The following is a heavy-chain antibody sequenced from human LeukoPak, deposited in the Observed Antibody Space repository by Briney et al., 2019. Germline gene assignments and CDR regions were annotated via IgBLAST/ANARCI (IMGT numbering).Heavy chain of an antibody. D-gene: IGHD6-13*01. CDR1: GGSFSGYY. CDR2: INHSGST. Sequence: SETLSLTCAVYGGSFSGYYWSWIRQPPGKGLEWIGEINHSGSTNYNASLKSRVTISVDTSKNQFSLKLSSVTAADTAVYYCARVGSSSWYEVWFDPWGQGTLVTVSS. V-gene: IGHV4-34*01. J-gene: IGHJ5*02. CDR3: ARVGSSSWYEVWFDP.